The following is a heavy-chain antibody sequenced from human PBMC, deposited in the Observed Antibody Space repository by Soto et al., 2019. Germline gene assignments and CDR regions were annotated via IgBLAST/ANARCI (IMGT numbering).Heavy chain of an antibody. D-gene: IGHD6-6*01. V-gene: IGHV3-7*03. J-gene: IGHJ4*02. CDR3: VPSIDGSGESREIDY. CDR2: MNLDGSEK. CDR1: GFSFSRRW. Sequence: GGSLRLSCAASGFSFSRRWMSWVRQAPGRGLEWVANMNLDGSEKYYVDSVKGRFTISRDNTKNSLYLQMNSLRAEDTAVYYCVPSIDGSGESREIDYWGQGNLVTVSS.